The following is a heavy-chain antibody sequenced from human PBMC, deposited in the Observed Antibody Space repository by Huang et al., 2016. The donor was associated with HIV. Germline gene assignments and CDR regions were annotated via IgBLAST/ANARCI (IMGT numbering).Heavy chain of an antibody. Sequence: VESGGRLVQPGGSIRLSCVGSTFTFGASWMSWVRQSPGKGMGWVDNIKQDESEKYYVESVKGRFNISRDNAKKVLFLEMNNVRVEDTATYYCATKTAAMDIWGQGTTVTVS. CDR1: TFTFGASW. D-gene: IGHD1-7*01. CDR2: IKQDESEK. J-gene: IGHJ6*02. V-gene: IGHV3-7*01. CDR3: ATKTAAMDI.